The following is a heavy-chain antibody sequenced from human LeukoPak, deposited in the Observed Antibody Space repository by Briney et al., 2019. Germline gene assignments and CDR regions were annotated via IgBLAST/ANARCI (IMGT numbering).Heavy chain of an antibody. CDR3: ARRGGKHNHFDY. Sequence: SETLSLTCTVSGGSISSYYWSWIRQPPEKGLEWIGYIYYSGNTNYNPSLKSRVTISVDTSKNQFSLKLSSVTAADTAVYYCARRGGKHNHFDYWGQGTLVTVSS. CDR1: GGSISSYY. J-gene: IGHJ4*02. CDR2: IYYSGNT. V-gene: IGHV4-59*08. D-gene: IGHD4-23*01.